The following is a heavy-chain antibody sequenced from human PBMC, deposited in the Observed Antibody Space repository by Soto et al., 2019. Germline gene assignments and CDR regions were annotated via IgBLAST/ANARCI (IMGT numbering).Heavy chain of an antibody. V-gene: IGHV1-2*02. CDR2: INPDSGAT. CDR3: ASGGCGTGSYPFPYFGQ. D-gene: IGHD3-16*01. CDR1: GYSFTGYY. Sequence: HEHLVQSGAEVKRPGASLKVSCKASGYSFTGYYIHWVRQAPGQGLEWMGWINPDSGATNYAQNFRGRVTLTSATAISTAPMDLTRLTSDDPAVFYCASGGCGTGSYPFPYFGQWGQGTLVIVSS. J-gene: IGHJ4*02.